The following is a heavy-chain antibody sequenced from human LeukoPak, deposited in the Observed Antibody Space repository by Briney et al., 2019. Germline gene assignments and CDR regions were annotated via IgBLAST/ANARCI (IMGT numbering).Heavy chain of an antibody. CDR1: GFTFSSCG. V-gene: IGHV3-23*01. J-gene: IGHJ6*03. CDR3: AKAESRITLVRGLITDPTNYYYYYMDV. CDR2: ISGSGGTT. D-gene: IGHD3-10*01. Sequence: PGGSLRLSCAASGFTFSSCGMSWVRQAPGKGLEWVSAISGSGGTTYYADSVKGRFTISRDNSKNTLYLQINSLRAEDTAVYYCAKAESRITLVRGLITDPTNYYYYYMDVWGKGTTVTVSS.